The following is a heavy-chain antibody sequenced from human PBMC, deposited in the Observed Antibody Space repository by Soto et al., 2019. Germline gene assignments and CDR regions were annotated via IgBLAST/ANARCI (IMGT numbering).Heavy chain of an antibody. CDR1: GFTFSSYA. J-gene: IGHJ4*02. Sequence: GGSLRLSCAASGFTFSSYAMSWVRQAPGKGLEWVSAISGSGGSTYYADSVKGRFTISRDNSKNTLYLQMNSLRAEDTAVYYCAKDGEVLRFLEWDPFDYWGQGTLVTVSS. CDR2: ISGSGGST. V-gene: IGHV3-23*01. D-gene: IGHD3-3*01. CDR3: AKDGEVLRFLEWDPFDY.